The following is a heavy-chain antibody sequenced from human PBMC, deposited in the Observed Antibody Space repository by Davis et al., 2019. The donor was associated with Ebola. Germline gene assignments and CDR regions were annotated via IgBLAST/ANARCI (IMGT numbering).Heavy chain of an antibody. CDR1: GYTFTNYD. V-gene: IGHV1-8*01. J-gene: IGHJ4*02. D-gene: IGHD6-13*01. CDR2: MNPNSGNT. CDR3: AIWSIAAAGALGY. Sequence: AASVKVSCKASGYTFTNYDINWVRQATGEGLEWMGWMNPNSGNTGYAQKFQGRVTMTRNTSISTAYMELSSLRSEDTAVYYCAIWSIAAAGALGYWGQGTLVTVSS.